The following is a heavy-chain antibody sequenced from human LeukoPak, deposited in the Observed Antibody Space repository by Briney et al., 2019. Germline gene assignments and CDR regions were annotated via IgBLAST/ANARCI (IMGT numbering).Heavy chain of an antibody. CDR3: ARLRSYYYDSSGYYSAFDI. CDR1: GGSISSYY. CDR2: IYYSGST. J-gene: IGHJ3*02. Sequence: SESLSLTCTVSGGSISSYYWSWIRQPPGKGLEWIGYIYYSGSTNYNPSLKSRVTISVDRSKNQFSLKLSSVTAADTAVYYCARLRSYYYDSSGYYSAFDIWGQGTMVTVSS. V-gene: IGHV4-59*12. D-gene: IGHD3-22*01.